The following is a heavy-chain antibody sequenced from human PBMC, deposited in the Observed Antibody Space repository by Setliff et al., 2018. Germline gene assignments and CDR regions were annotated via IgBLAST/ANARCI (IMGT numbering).Heavy chain of an antibody. Sequence: ASVKVSCKASGYSFTLYAMHWMRQAPGQRLEWMGWMNIDNGKTEYSQEFQDRVTFTRDTFAETAYMELRSLTSDDMAVYYCARGCCDVISCPAPLYYLDSWGQGTLVTVSS. J-gene: IGHJ4*02. CDR1: GYSFTLYA. V-gene: IGHV1-3*03. CDR3: ARGCCDVISCPAPLYYLDS. D-gene: IGHD2-2*01. CDR2: MNIDNGKT.